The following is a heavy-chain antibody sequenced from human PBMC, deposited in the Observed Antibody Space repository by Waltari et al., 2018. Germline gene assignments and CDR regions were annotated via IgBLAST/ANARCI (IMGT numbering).Heavy chain of an antibody. CDR2: IIPIFGTA. Sequence: QVQLVQSGAEVKKPGSSVKVSCKASGGTFSSYAIGGVRQAHGQGLEWMGGIIPIFGTANYAQKFQGRVTITTDESTSTAYMELSSLRSEDTAMYYCARLGSSSWYFGMWGQGTLVTVSS. J-gene: IGHJ4*02. D-gene: IGHD6-13*01. CDR3: ARLGSSSWYFGM. V-gene: IGHV1-69*05. CDR1: GGTFSSYA.